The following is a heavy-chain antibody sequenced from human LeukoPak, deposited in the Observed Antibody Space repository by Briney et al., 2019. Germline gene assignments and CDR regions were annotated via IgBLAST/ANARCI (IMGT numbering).Heavy chain of an antibody. CDR1: GYTFTSYA. CDR3: ARGLWIQECEY. D-gene: IGHD5-18*01. Sequence: GASVKVSCKASGYTFTSYAINWVRQAPGHGLEWMGGFIPLLGTANYAQRFQGRFTITTDESTSTAYMDLSSLRSDDTAVYYCARGLWIQECEYWGQGTPVTVSS. J-gene: IGHJ4*02. V-gene: IGHV1-69*05. CDR2: FIPLLGTA.